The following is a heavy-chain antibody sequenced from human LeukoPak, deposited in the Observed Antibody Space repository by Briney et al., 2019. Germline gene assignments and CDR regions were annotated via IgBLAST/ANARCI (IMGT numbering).Heavy chain of an antibody. CDR2: ISSNGGSS. V-gene: IGHV3-64D*09. CDR1: GFTFSAYA. Sequence: GGSLRLSCSASGFTFSAYAMFWVRQAPGKGLEYVSGISSNGGSSFYADSVKGRFTISRDNSKNTLYLQMSSLRAEDTAVYYCVKITSVTGGDCWGQGTRLTVSS. D-gene: IGHD1-1*01. CDR3: VKITSVTGGDC. J-gene: IGHJ4*02.